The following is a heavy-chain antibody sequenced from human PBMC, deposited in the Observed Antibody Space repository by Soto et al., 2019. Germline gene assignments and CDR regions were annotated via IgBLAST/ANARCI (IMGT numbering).Heavy chain of an antibody. J-gene: IGHJ4*02. CDR3: ASSSGYYYVDY. D-gene: IGHD3-22*01. CDR1: GYTFTSYA. CDR2: INDGNGNT. Sequence: QGQLVQSGAEVKKPGASVKVSCKASGYTFTSYAMHWLRQAPGQRLEWMGWINDGNGNTKYSQKFQGRVTITRDTSASTAYMELSSLRSEDTAVYYCASSSGYYYVDYWGQGTLVTVSS. V-gene: IGHV1-3*01.